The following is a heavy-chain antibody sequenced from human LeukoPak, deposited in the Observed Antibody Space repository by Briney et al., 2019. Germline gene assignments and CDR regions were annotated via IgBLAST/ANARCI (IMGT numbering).Heavy chain of an antibody. CDR2: IKQDGSEK. V-gene: IGHV3-7*01. D-gene: IGHD6-13*01. J-gene: IGHJ1*01. Sequence: GGSLRLSCAASGFTFSSYWMSWVRQAPGKGLEWVANIKQDGSEKYYVDSVKGRFTISRDNAKNSLYLQMNSLRAEDTAVYYCARESDSSSWYGVRPPECFQHWGQGTLVTVSS. CDR3: ARESDSSSWYGVRPPECFQH. CDR1: GFTFSSYW.